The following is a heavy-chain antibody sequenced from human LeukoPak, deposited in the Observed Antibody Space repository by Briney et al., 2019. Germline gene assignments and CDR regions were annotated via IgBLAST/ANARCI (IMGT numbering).Heavy chain of an antibody. V-gene: IGHV3-74*01. D-gene: IGHD6-13*01. CDR1: GFTFSSYW. CDR3: ARDRDSSSWLSDFDY. CDR2: INSDGSST. Sequence: GGSLRLSCAASGFTFSSYWMHWVRQAPGKGLVWVSRINSDGSSTSYADSVKGRFTISRDNAKNTLYLQMNSLRAEDTAVYYCARDRDSSSWLSDFDYWGQGTLVTVSS. J-gene: IGHJ4*02.